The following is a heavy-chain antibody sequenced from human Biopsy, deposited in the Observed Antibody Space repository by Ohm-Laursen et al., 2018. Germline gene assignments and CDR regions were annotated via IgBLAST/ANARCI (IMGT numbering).Heavy chain of an antibody. D-gene: IGHD3-3*01. J-gene: IGHJ4*02. CDR2: IIAVSGLV. V-gene: IGHV1-69*10. Sequence: SVKVSCNASGGTFSNYAISWVRQAPGEGLEWMGGIIAVSGLVNYAPKFQGRVSITAGKSTTTAYMELSNLKSEDTAVYYCATPFQYYDSWGGYPPFDHWGQGTLVTVSS. CDR1: GGTFSNYA. CDR3: ATPFQYYDSWGGYPPFDH.